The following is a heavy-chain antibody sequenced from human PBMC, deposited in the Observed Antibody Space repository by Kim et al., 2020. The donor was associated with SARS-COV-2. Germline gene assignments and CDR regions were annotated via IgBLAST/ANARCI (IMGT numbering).Heavy chain of an antibody. CDR3: AREPSPSGLLWFGELFHAFDI. D-gene: IGHD3-10*01. CDR2: ISSSSSTI. CDR1: GFTFSSYT. Sequence: GGSLRLSCAASGFTFSSYTMNWVRQAPGKGLEWFSYISSSSSTIYYADSVKGRFTISRDNAKNSLYLQMNSLRDEDTAVYYCAREPSPSGLLWFGELFHAFDIWGQGTMVTVSS. J-gene: IGHJ3*02. V-gene: IGHV3-48*02.